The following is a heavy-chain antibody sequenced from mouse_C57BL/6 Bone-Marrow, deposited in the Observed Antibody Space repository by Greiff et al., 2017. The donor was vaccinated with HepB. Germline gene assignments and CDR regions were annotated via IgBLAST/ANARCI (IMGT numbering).Heavy chain of an antibody. J-gene: IGHJ1*03. CDR2: INPNYGTT. CDR3: ARYYDYDWYFDV. D-gene: IGHD2-4*01. Sequence: EVKLVESGPELVKPGASVKISCKASGYSFTDYNMNWVKQSNGKSLEWIGVINPNYGTTSYNQKFKGKATLTVDQSSSTAYMQLNSLTSEDSAVYYCARYYDYDWYFDVWGTGTTVTVSS. V-gene: IGHV1-39*01. CDR1: GYSFTDYN.